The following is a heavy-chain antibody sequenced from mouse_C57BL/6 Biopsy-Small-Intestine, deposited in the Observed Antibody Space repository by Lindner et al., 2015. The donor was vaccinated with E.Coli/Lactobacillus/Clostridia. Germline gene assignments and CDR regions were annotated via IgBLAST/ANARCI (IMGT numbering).Heavy chain of an antibody. D-gene: IGHD3-2*01. CDR3: ASPQTARATWFAY. CDR1: GYTFTSYG. CDR2: IYPRSSNT. J-gene: IGHJ3*01. Sequence: VQLQESGAELARPGTSVKLSCKASGYTFTSYGISWVKQRTGQGLEWIGEIYPRSSNTYYNEKFKGKATLTTDKSSSTAYMQLSSLTSEDSAVYFCASPQTARATWFAYWAKGLWSLSL. V-gene: IGHV1-81*01.